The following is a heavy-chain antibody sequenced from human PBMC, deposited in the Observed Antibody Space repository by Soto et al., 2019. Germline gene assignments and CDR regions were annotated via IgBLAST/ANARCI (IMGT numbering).Heavy chain of an antibody. Sequence: AVDVSGTPSGYTFTSQGIPWVRLAPGQGREWMGWISAYNGNTNDAQKLQGRVTMTTDTSTSTAYRELRSLRSDDTAVYYCARDAIVVVPAAILWFDPWGQGTLVTVSS. CDR2: ISAYNGNT. D-gene: IGHD2-2*01. J-gene: IGHJ5*02. CDR3: ARDAIVVVPAAILWFDP. V-gene: IGHV1-18*01. CDR1: GYTFTSQG.